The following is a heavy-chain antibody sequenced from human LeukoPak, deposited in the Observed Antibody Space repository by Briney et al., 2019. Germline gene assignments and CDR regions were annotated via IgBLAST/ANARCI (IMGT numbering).Heavy chain of an antibody. CDR3: AREAERRIVN. Sequence: SETLSLTCVVSGFSISSGYYWDWIRQPPGKGLEWIANIHVSGTTFYNSSLNSRVAISIDTSKNQFSLKLSSVTAADTAVYFCAREAERRIVNWGRGTLVTVSS. CDR1: GFSISSGYY. V-gene: IGHV4-38-2*02. J-gene: IGHJ4*02. D-gene: IGHD1-1*01. CDR2: IHVSGTT.